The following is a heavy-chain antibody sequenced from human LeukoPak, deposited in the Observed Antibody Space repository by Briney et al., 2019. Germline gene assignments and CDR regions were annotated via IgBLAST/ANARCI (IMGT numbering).Heavy chain of an antibody. CDR3: ARDVAAGFDAFDI. CDR1: GGSISSYY. V-gene: IGHV4-59*01. Sequence: SETLSLTCTVSGGSISSYYWSWIRQPPGKGLEWIGYIYYSRSTNYNPSLKSRVTISVDTSKNQFSLKLSSVTAADTAVYYCARDVAAGFDAFDIWGQGTMVTVSS. D-gene: IGHD6-13*01. CDR2: IYYSRST. J-gene: IGHJ3*02.